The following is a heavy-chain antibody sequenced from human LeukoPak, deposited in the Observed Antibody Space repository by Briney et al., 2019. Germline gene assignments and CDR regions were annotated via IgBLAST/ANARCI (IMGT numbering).Heavy chain of an antibody. D-gene: IGHD6-13*01. CDR3: AKDGGYSRSPRVGY. CDR2: IYSSGST. J-gene: IGHJ4*02. Sequence: SETLSLTCTVSGASISSGPYYWSWIRQPAGKGLEWIGRIYSSGSTNYNPSLKSRVTISADTSKNQFSLKLSSVTAADTAVYYCAKDGGYSRSPRVGYWGQGTLVTVSS. CDR1: GASISSGPYY. V-gene: IGHV4-61*02.